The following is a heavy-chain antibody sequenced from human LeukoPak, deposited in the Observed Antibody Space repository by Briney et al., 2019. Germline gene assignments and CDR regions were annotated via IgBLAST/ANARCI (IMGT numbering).Heavy chain of an antibody. D-gene: IGHD3-10*01. V-gene: IGHV3-30*03. Sequence: GGSLRLSCAASGFTFSSYGIHWVRQAPGKGLEWVAVISYDGSNKYYADSVKGRFTISSDTSKNTLYLQMNSLRAEDTAVYYCARDLSPVVRASPMGYWGQGTLVTVSS. CDR1: GFTFSSYG. J-gene: IGHJ4*02. CDR3: ARDLSPVVRASPMGY. CDR2: ISYDGSNK.